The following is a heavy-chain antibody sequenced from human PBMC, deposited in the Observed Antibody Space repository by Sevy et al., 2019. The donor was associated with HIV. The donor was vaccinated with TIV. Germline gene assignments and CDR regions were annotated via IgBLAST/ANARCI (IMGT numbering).Heavy chain of an antibody. V-gene: IGHV3-33*01. CDR2: IWYDGSSK. J-gene: IGHJ4*02. CDR3: ASGAYYYASRTENFDY. CDR1: GFTFSSYG. Sequence: GGSLRLSCAASGFTFSSYGMHWVRQAPGKGLEWVALIWYDGSSKYYADSGKGRFTISRDNSKNTLYLQMNSLRAEETAVYYCASGAYYYASRTENFDYWGQGTLVTVSS. D-gene: IGHD3-10*01.